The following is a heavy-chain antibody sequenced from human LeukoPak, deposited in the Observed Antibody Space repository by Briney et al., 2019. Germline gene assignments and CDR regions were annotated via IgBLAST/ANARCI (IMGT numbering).Heavy chain of an antibody. CDR3: AKPPVYGDSRFDY. V-gene: IGHV3-23*01. CDR1: GFTFSSYA. D-gene: IGHD4-17*01. CDR2: ISGSGGST. Sequence: GGSLRLSCAASGFTFSSYAMSWVRQAPGKGLEWVSAISGSGGSTYHADSVKGRFTISRDNSKNTLYLQMNSLRVEDTAVYYCAKPPVYGDSRFDYWGQGTLVTVSS. J-gene: IGHJ4*02.